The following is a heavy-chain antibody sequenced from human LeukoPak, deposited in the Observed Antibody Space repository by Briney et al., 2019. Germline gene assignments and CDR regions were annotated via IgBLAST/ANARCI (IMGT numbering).Heavy chain of an antibody. Sequence: GGSLRLSCAASGFTFGSSAMSWVRQAPGKGLEWVSAISGSGGSTYYADSVKGRFTISRDNSKNTLYLQMNSLRAEDTAVYYCAKWGTWLYVDYWGQGTLVTVSS. CDR3: AKWGTWLYVDY. CDR1: GFTFGSSA. V-gene: IGHV3-23*01. D-gene: IGHD6-19*01. J-gene: IGHJ4*02. CDR2: ISGSGGST.